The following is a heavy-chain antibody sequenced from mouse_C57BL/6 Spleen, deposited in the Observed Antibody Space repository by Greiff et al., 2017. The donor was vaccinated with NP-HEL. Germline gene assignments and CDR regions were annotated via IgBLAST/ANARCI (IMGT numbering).Heavy chain of an antibody. D-gene: IGHD1-1*01. CDR2: IHPNSGST. CDR3: AHYGSSSPYAMDY. V-gene: IGHV1-64*01. CDR1: GYTFTSYW. J-gene: IGHJ4*01. Sequence: QVQLKQPGAELVKPGASVKLSCKASGYTFTSYWMHWVKQRPGQGLEWIGMIHPNSGSTNYNEKFKSKATLTVDKSSSTAYMQLSSLTSEDSAVYYCAHYGSSSPYAMDYWGQGTSVTVSS.